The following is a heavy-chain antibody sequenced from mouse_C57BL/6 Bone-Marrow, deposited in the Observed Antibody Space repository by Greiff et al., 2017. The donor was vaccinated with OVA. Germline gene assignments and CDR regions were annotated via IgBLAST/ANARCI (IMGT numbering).Heavy chain of an antibody. CDR1: GYTFTSYW. J-gene: IGHJ2*01. Sequence: QVQLQQPGAELVMPGASVKLSCKASGYTFTSYWMHWVKQRPGQGLEWIGEIDPSDSYTNYNQKFKGKSTLTVDKSSSTAYMQLSSLTSEDSAVYYFARRNLLYYGSTFDYWGQGTTLTVSS. CDR3: ARRNLLYYGSTFDY. D-gene: IGHD1-1*01. CDR2: IDPSDSYT. V-gene: IGHV1-69*01.